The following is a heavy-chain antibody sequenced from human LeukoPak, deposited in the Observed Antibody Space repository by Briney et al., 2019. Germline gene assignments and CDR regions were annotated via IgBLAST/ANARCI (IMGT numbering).Heavy chain of an antibody. D-gene: IGHD5-18*01. Sequence: ASVKVSCKASGGTFSSYAISWVRQAPGQGLEWMGGIIPIFGTANYAQKLQGRVTMTTDTSTSTAYMELRSLRSDDTAVYYCARGPHAMVSYGMDVWGQGTTVTVSS. CDR3: ARGPHAMVSYGMDV. CDR1: GGTFSSYA. CDR2: IIPIFGTA. J-gene: IGHJ6*02. V-gene: IGHV1-69*05.